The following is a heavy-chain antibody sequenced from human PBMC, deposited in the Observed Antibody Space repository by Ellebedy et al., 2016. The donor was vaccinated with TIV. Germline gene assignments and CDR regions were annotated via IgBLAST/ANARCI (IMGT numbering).Heavy chain of an antibody. Sequence: PGGSLRLSCAASGFTFSSYAMSWVRQAPGKGLEGVSGISGSGGSTWYTDSVKGRFTISRDNSKNTVYLQMSSLRVEDTAVYYCAKYHPVVTTVQGFFHSWGQGTLVTVSS. CDR2: ISGSGGST. CDR1: GFTFSSYA. D-gene: IGHD2-21*02. V-gene: IGHV3-23*01. CDR3: AKYHPVVTTVQGFFHS. J-gene: IGHJ4*02.